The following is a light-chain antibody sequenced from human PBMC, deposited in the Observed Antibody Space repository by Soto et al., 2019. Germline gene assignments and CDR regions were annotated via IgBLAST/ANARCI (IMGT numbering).Light chain of an antibody. CDR3: QQYGSSPLIT. CDR1: QSLSGNY. V-gene: IGKV3-20*01. Sequence: ETVLTQSPGTLSLSPGERATLSCRASQSLSGNYLAWYQQKPGQAPRLLIYAASSRATGIPDRFGGSGSGTDFTLTVSRLEPEDFAVYYCQQYGSSPLITFGGGTKVEIK. J-gene: IGKJ4*01. CDR2: AAS.